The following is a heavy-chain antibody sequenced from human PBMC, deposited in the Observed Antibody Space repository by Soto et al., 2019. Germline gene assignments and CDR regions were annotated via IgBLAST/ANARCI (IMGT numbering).Heavy chain of an antibody. CDR3: ARQVNTALVA. Sequence: GESLKISCKGSGFSFTDNWIGWVRQMPGKGLEWMGIIYPGDPDTKYSPSFEGQVTFSVDKSITTAYLQWSSLKASDTAMYYCARQVNTALVAWGQGTLVTVSS. CDR1: GFSFTDNW. V-gene: IGHV5-51*01. D-gene: IGHD5-18*01. CDR2: IYPGDPDT. J-gene: IGHJ4*02.